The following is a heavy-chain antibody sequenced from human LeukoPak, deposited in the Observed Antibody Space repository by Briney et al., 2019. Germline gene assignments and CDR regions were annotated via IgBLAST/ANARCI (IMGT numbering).Heavy chain of an antibody. V-gene: IGHV4-59*01. Sequence: SETLSLTCTVSGGSISSYYWSWIRQPPGKGLEWIGYIYYSGSTNYNPSLKSRVTISVDTSKNQFSLKLSSMTAADTAVYYCARGVYGDYFDYWGQGTLVTVSS. CDR2: IYYSGST. D-gene: IGHD4-17*01. CDR3: ARGVYGDYFDY. J-gene: IGHJ4*02. CDR1: GGSISSYY.